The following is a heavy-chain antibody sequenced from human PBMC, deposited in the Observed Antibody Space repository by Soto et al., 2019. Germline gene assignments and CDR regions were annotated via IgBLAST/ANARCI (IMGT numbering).Heavy chain of an antibody. Sequence: SETLSLTCTVSGGSISSGGYYWSWIRQHPGKGLEWIGYIYYSGSTYYNQSLKSRVTISVDTSKNQFSLKLSSVTAADTAVYYCAGGRQQLFNHDAFDIWGQGTMVTV. CDR2: IYYSGST. CDR1: GGSISSGGYY. J-gene: IGHJ3*02. D-gene: IGHD6-13*01. V-gene: IGHV4-31*03. CDR3: AGGRQQLFNHDAFDI.